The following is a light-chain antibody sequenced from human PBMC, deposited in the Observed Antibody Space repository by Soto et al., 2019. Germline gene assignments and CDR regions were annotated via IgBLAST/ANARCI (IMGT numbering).Light chain of an antibody. Sequence: DIQMTQSPSSLSASVGDRVTITCRASQGIRNYLAWYQQSPGKVPTLLIYAASTLQSGVPSRFSGSGSGTHFTLTISSLQPEDVATYYWQKYNSAPLTFGQGKRLEIK. CDR3: QKYNSAPLT. V-gene: IGKV1-27*01. CDR2: AAS. J-gene: IGKJ5*01. CDR1: QGIRNY.